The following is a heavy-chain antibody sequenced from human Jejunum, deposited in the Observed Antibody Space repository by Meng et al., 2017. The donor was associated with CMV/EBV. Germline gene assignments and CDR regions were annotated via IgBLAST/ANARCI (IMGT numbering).Heavy chain of an antibody. J-gene: IGHJ5*02. CDR3: ARGAGRITVFGVVMSWFDP. CDR2: IYPADSDT. Sequence: NYGIGWVRQMAGKGPDWMGIIYPADSDTRYSPAFQGQVTISADKSISTAFLQWSSLKASDTAMYYCARGAGRITVFGVVMSWFDPWGQGTLVTVSS. CDR1: NYG. V-gene: IGHV5-51*01. D-gene: IGHD3-3*01.